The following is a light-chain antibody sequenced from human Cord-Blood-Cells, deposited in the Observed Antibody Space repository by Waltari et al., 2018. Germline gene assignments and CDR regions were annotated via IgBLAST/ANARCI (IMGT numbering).Light chain of an antibody. CDR1: QSISSY. J-gene: IGKJ2*01. Sequence: DIQMTQPPPSLSASVGDRVTITCRDSQSISSYLNWYQQKPGKAPKLLIYAASSLQSGIPSRFSGSGSGTDFTLTISSLQPEDFATYYCQQSCSTLYTFGQGTKLEIK. V-gene: IGKV1-39*01. CDR3: QQSCSTLYT. CDR2: AAS.